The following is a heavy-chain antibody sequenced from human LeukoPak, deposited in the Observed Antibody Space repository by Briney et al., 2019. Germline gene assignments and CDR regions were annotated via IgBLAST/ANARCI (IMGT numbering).Heavy chain of an antibody. V-gene: IGHV3-23*01. Sequence: PGGSLRLSCAASGFTFSSYAMSWVRQAPGKGLEWVSAISGSGGSTYYADSVKGRFTISRDNSKNTLYLQMNSLRAEDTAVYYCAKGGGRDGYNRYDYWGQGTLVTVSS. CDR2: ISGSGGST. J-gene: IGHJ4*02. CDR1: GFTFSSYA. D-gene: IGHD5-24*01. CDR3: AKGGGRDGYNRYDY.